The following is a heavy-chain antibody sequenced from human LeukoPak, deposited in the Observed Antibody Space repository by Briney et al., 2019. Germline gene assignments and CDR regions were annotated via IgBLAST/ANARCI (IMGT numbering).Heavy chain of an antibody. Sequence: GGSLRLSCAASGFTFSSYGMHWVRQAPGKGLEWVAVISYDGSNKYYADSVKGRFTISRDNSKNTLYLQMNSLRAEDTAVYYCAKPGDPHYYDSRDWGQGTLVTVSS. CDR1: GFTFSSYG. CDR3: AKPGDPHYYDSRD. J-gene: IGHJ4*02. V-gene: IGHV3-30*18. D-gene: IGHD3-22*01. CDR2: ISYDGSNK.